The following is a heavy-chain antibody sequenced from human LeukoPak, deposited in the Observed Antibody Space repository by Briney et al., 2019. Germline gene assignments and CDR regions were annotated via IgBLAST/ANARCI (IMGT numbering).Heavy chain of an antibody. CDR3: ARPSSYYYDSSGYPPPGY. CDR2: IWYDGSNK. CDR1: GFTFSSYG. D-gene: IGHD3-22*01. J-gene: IGHJ4*02. V-gene: IGHV3-33*01. Sequence: GGSLRLSCAASGFTFSSYGMHWVRQAPGKGLEWVAVIWYDGSNKYYADSVKGRFTISRDNSKNTLYLQMNSLRAEDTAVYYCARPSSYYYDSSGYPPPGYWGQGTLVTVSS.